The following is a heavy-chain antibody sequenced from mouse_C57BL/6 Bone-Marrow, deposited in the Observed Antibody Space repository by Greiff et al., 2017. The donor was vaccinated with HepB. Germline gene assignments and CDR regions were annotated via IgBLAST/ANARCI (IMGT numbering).Heavy chain of an antibody. CDR3: ARALYDYEGAMDY. CDR2: SRNKANDYTT. V-gene: IGHV7-1*01. Sequence: EVMLVESGGVLVQSGRSLRLSCATSGFTFSDFYMEWVRQAPGKGLEWISASRNKANDYTTEYSASVKGRFIVSRDTSQSILYLQMNALRAEDTAIYYCARALYDYEGAMDYWGQGTSVTVSS. J-gene: IGHJ4*01. CDR1: GFTFSDFY. D-gene: IGHD2-4*01.